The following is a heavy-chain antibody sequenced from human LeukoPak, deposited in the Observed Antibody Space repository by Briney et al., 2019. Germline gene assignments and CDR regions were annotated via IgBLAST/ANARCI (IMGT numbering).Heavy chain of an antibody. CDR2: IIPILGIA. CDR3: ARGRRITMIVVVIAEDAFDI. CDR1: GGTFSSYA. Sequence: SVKVSCKASGGTFSSYAISWVRQAPGQGLEWMGRIIPILGIANYAQEFQGRVTITADKSTSTAYMELSSLRSEDTAVYYCARGRRITMIVVVIAEDAFDIWGQGTMVTVSS. D-gene: IGHD3-22*01. J-gene: IGHJ3*02. V-gene: IGHV1-69*04.